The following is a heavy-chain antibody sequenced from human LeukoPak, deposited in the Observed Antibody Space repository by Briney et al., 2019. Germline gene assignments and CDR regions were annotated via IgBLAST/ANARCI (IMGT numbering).Heavy chain of an antibody. D-gene: IGHD2-15*01. CDR3: AAPIPHSPRSYMDV. CDR1: GCTLSELS. Sequence: ASVKVSCKVSGCTLSELSIHWVRQTPGKGLEWMGGFDPGDADAIYAQKFQGRVTMAEDTSADTAYMELSSLRSEDTAVYYCAAPIPHSPRSYMDVWGKGTPVTVSS. V-gene: IGHV1-24*01. J-gene: IGHJ6*03. CDR2: FDPGDADA.